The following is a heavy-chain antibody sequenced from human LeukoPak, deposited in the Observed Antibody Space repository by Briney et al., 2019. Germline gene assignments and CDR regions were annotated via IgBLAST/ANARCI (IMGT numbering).Heavy chain of an antibody. CDR2: INPNSGGT. CDR3: ARGANYDFWSGYLFQN. J-gene: IGHJ1*01. D-gene: IGHD3-3*01. CDR1: GYTFTGYH. V-gene: IGHV1-2*06. Sequence: ASVKVSCKASGYTFTGYHMHWVRQAPGQGLEWMGRINPNSGGTNYAQKFQGRVTMTRDTSISTAYMELSRLRSDDTAVYYCARGANYDFWSGYLFQNWGQGTLVTVSS.